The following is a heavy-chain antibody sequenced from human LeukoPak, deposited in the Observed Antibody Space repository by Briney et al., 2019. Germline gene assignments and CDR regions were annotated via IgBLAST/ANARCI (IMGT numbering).Heavy chain of an antibody. CDR3: VRLRRNSDTSGFYYYYDF. J-gene: IGHJ4*02. CDR1: GYTFSSYS. CDR2: IRVRSNYI. V-gene: IGHV3-21*01. Sequence: GGSLRLSCVASGYTFSSYSINWVRHAPGKGLEWVSSIRVRSNYIYYADSVRGRFSISRDDARDSLYLQMNSLRDEDTAVYFCVRLRRNSDTSGFYYYYDFWGQGTLVTVSS. D-gene: IGHD3-22*01.